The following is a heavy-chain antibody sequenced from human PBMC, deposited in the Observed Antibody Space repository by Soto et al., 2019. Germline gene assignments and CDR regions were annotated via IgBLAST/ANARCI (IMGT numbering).Heavy chain of an antibody. V-gene: IGHV3-33*01. Sequence: RGSVRLSSAASGFAFSSYGMHRVRQAPGKGLEWVAVIWYDGSNKYYADSVKGRFTISRDNSKNTLYLQMNSLRAEDTAVYYCARDYGGNSVLDYWGQGTLGTVSS. CDR1: GFAFSSYG. CDR3: ARDYGGNSVLDY. CDR2: IWYDGSNK. D-gene: IGHD4-17*01. J-gene: IGHJ4*02.